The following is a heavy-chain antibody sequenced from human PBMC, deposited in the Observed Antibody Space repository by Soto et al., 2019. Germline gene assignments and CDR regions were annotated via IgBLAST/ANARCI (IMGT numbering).Heavy chain of an antibody. D-gene: IGHD6-13*01. J-gene: IGHJ6*02. CDR3: ARAAAGTIYYYGMDV. V-gene: IGHV5-10-1*01. CDR1: GYSFTSYW. CDR2: IDPSDSYT. Sequence: GESLKISCKGSGYSFTSYWIGWVRQMPGKGLEWMGRIDPSDSYTNYSPSFQGHVTISADKSISTAYLQWSSLKASDTAMYYCARAAAGTIYYYGMDVWGQGTTVTVSS.